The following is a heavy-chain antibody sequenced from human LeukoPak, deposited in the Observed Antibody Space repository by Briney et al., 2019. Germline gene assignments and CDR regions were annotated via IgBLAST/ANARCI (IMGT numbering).Heavy chain of an antibody. Sequence: SQTLSLTCTVSGGSISSGSYYWSWIRQPAGKGLEWIGRIYASGSTDYNPSLKSRVTISVDTSKNQFSLKLSSVTAADTAVYYCARGWGYSGYDVNFDYWGQGTLVTVSS. J-gene: IGHJ4*02. D-gene: IGHD5-12*01. CDR1: GGSISSGSYY. V-gene: IGHV4-61*02. CDR2: IYASGST. CDR3: ARGWGYSGYDVNFDY.